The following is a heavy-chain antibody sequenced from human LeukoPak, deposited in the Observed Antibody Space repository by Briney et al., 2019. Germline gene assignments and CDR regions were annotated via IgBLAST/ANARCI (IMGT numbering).Heavy chain of an antibody. CDR2: IYTSGST. Sequence: LSLTCTVSGGSISSGSYYWSWIRQPAGKGLEWIGRIYTSGSTNYNPSLKSRVTISVDTSKNQFSLKLSSVTAADTAVYYCARDHDGDYWYYFDYWGQGTLVTVSS. CDR3: ARDHDGDYWYYFDY. D-gene: IGHD4-17*01. V-gene: IGHV4-61*02. CDR1: GGSISSGSYY. J-gene: IGHJ4*02.